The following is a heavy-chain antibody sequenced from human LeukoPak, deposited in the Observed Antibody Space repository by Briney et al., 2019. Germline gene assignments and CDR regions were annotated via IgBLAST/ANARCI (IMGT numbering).Heavy chain of an antibody. CDR2: IYPGDSDT. D-gene: IGHD6-19*01. V-gene: IGHV5-51*01. J-gene: IGHJ4*02. CDR3: ARHSAIAVAATPTDY. CDR1: GYSFASYW. Sequence: GESLKISRKASGYSFASYWIAWVRQMPGKGLEWMGTIYPGDSDTRYSPSFQGQVTISVDKSINTAYLQWSSLKASDTAMYYCARHSAIAVAATPTDYWGQGTLVTVSS.